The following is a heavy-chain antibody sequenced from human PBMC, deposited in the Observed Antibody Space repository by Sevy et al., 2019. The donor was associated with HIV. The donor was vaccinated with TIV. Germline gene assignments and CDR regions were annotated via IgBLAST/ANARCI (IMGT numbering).Heavy chain of an antibody. J-gene: IGHJ4*02. Sequence: SETLSLTCTVSGGSISSGTYYWSWIRQPAGKGLEWIGSIYTSGSTNYNPFLKSRVTISVDTSKNQFSLKLSSVTAADTAVYYCAREGSSGWYGELDYWGQGTLVTVSS. CDR2: IYTSGST. CDR1: GGSISSGTYY. D-gene: IGHD6-19*01. CDR3: AREGSSGWYGELDY. V-gene: IGHV4-61*02.